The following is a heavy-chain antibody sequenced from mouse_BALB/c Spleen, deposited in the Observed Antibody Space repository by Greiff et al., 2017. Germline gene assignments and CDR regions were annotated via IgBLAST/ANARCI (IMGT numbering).Heavy chain of an antibody. J-gene: IGHJ2*01. D-gene: IGHD2-2*01. V-gene: IGHV5-6-5*01. CDR3: ARGDGYDGERGDY. CDR2: ISSGGST. Sequence: EVQGVESGGGLVKPGGSLKLSCAASGFTFSSYAMSWVRQTPEKRLEWVASISSGGSTFYPDSVKGRFSISSDNTRNIQYLQLISLRSEGTAVDYCARGDGYDGERGDYGGQGTTLTVSS. CDR1: GFTFSSYA.